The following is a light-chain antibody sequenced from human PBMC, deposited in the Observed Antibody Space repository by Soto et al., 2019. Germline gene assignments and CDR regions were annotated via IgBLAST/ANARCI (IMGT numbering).Light chain of an antibody. CDR2: RAS. CDR1: QSVRSTS. V-gene: IGKV3-20*01. J-gene: IGKJ1*01. CDR3: HQYVSSWT. Sequence: EIVLTQSPVTLSLSPGERATLSCRASQSVRSTSLAWYQQKPGQAPRLLIYRASTRATGVPDRFSGSGSGTDFTLTISRLEPEDFAVYYCHQYVSSWTFGQGTKVDIK.